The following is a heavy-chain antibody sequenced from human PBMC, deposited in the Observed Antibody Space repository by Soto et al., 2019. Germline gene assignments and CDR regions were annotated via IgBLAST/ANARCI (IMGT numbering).Heavy chain of an antibody. J-gene: IGHJ6*02. CDR2: MNPNSGNT. CDR1: GYTFTSYD. Sequence: ASVKVSCKASGYTFTSYDINWGRQDTGQGLEWMGWMNPNSGNTGYAQKFQGRVTMTRNTSISTAYMELSSLRSEDTAVYYCARGAWQRLGGGYYYGMDVSGPGTTVAVYS. D-gene: IGHD6-25*01. V-gene: IGHV1-8*01. CDR3: ARGAWQRLGGGYYYGMDV.